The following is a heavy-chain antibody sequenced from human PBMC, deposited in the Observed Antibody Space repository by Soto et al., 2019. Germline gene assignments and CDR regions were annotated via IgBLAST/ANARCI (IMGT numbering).Heavy chain of an antibody. Sequence: QVQLVQSGAEVKKPGSSVKVSCKASGGTFSSYAISWVRQAPGQGLEWMGGILPIFGTANYAQKVQGRVTITADESTSTAYMELSSRRSEDTAVYYCASSGYCSGGSCSSPQYYYYGMDVWGQGTTVTVSS. V-gene: IGHV1-69*12. CDR2: ILPIFGTA. CDR1: GGTFSSYA. J-gene: IGHJ6*02. CDR3: ASSGYCSGGSCSSPQYYYYGMDV. D-gene: IGHD2-15*01.